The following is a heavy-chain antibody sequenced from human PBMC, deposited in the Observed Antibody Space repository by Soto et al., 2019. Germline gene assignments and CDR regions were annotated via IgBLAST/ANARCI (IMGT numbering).Heavy chain of an antibody. CDR2: IYYSGST. CDR3: ARRYGYSFDY. CDR1: CRSISSYY. D-gene: IGHD1-1*01. J-gene: IGHJ4*02. V-gene: IGHV4-59*08. Sequence: SETLSLTCTVSCRSISSYYWSLIRQPPGKGLEWIGYIYYSGSTNYNPSLKSRVTISVDTSKNQFSLKLSSVTAADTAVYYCARRYGYSFDYWGQGTLVTVS.